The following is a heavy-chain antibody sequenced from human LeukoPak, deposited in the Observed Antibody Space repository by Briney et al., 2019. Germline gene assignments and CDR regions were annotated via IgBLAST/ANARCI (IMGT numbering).Heavy chain of an antibody. J-gene: IGHJ3*02. V-gene: IGHV3-30-3*01. CDR2: ISYDGSNK. Sequence: PGGSLRLSCAASGFTFSSYAMHWVRQAPGKGLEGVAVISYDGSNKYYADSVKGRFTISRDNSKNTLYLQMNSLRAEDTAVYYCARDTGWIQLWFGAFDIWGQGTMVTVSS. CDR1: GFTFSSYA. CDR3: ARDTGWIQLWFGAFDI. D-gene: IGHD5-18*01.